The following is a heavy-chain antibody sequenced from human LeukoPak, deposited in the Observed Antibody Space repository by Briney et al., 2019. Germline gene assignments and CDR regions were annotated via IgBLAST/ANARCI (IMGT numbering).Heavy chain of an antibody. J-gene: IGHJ4*02. CDR2: IYYSGST. Sequence: SETLSLTCTVSGGSISSSSYYWGWIRQPPGKGLEWIGSIYYSGSTYYNPSLKSRVTISVDTSKNQFSLKLSSVTAADTAVYYCARRLRSIAANVADYWGQGTLVTVSS. CDR1: GGSISSSSYY. D-gene: IGHD6-6*01. CDR3: ARRLRSIAANVADY. V-gene: IGHV4-39*07.